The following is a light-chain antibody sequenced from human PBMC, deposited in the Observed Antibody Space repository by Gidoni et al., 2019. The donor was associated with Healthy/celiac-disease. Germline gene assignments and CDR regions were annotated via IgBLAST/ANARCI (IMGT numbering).Light chain of an antibody. CDR1: QSISSY. J-gene: IGKJ1*01. V-gene: IGKV1-39*01. CDR2: AAS. CDR3: QQSYSTLRT. Sequence: DIQMTQSPSSLSASVGDRVTITCRASQSISSYLNWYQQKPGKAPKLLIYAASSLQSGVPSRFSVSGSVTDFTLTISSLQPEDFATYYCQQSYSTLRTFGQGTKVEIK.